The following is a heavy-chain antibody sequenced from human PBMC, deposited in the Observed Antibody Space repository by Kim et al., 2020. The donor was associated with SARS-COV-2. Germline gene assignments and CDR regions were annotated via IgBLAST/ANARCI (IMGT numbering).Heavy chain of an antibody. CDR1: GGSISSYY. Sequence: SETLSLTCTVSGGSISSYYWSWIRQPPGKGLEWIGYIYYSGSTNYNPSLKSRVTISVDTSKNQFYLKLSSVTAADTAVYYCARHGSDCSSTSCYYYYYYGMDVWGQGTTVNVSS. D-gene: IGHD2-2*01. J-gene: IGHJ6*02. V-gene: IGHV4-59*08. CDR2: IYYSGST. CDR3: ARHGSDCSSTSCYYYYYYGMDV.